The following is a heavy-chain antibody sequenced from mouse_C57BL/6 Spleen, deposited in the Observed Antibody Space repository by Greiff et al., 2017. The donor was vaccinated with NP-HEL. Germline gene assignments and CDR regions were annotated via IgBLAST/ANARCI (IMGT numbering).Heavy chain of an antibody. CDR2: IYPGDGDT. J-gene: IGHJ4*01. V-gene: IGHV1-80*01. CDR3: ARTVYYDYDPGAMDY. Sequence: QVQLQQSGAELVKPGASVKISCKASGYAFSSYWMNWVKQRPGKGLEWIGQIYPGDGDTNYNGKFKGKATLTADKSSSTAYMQLSSLTSEDSAVYFCARTVYYDYDPGAMDYWGQGTSVTVSS. CDR1: GYAFSSYW. D-gene: IGHD2-4*01.